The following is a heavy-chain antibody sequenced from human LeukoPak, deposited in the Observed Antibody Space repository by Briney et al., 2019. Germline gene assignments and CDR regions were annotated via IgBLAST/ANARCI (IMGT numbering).Heavy chain of an antibody. CDR2: IYYSGST. V-gene: IGHV4-39*07. CDR3: ARGPSGRIDP. D-gene: IGHD6-19*01. CDR1: GGSISSSSYY. J-gene: IGHJ5*02. Sequence: PSETLSLTCTVSGGSISSSSYYWGWIRQPPGKGLEWIGSIYYSGSTYYNPSLKSRVTISVDTSKNQFSLKLSSVTAADTAVYYCARGPSGRIDPWGQGTLVTVSS.